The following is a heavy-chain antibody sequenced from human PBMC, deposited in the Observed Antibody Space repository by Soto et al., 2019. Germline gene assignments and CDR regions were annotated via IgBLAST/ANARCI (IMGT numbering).Heavy chain of an antibody. V-gene: IGHV3-30-3*01. J-gene: IGHJ6*02. CDR3: ARAAIAARTNNYYYYGMDA. Sequence: GGSLRLSCAASGFTFSSYAMHWVRQAPGKGLEWVAVISYDGSNKYYADSVKGRFTISRDNSKNTLYLQMNSLRAEDTAVYYCARAAIAARTNNYYYYGMDAWGQGTTVTVSS. CDR1: GFTFSSYA. CDR2: ISYDGSNK. D-gene: IGHD6-6*01.